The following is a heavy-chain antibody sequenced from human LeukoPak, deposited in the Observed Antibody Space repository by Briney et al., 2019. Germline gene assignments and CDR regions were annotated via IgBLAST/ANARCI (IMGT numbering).Heavy chain of an antibody. CDR1: GFTFSNYA. V-gene: IGHV3-23*05. CDR2: LYIGGNT. Sequence: PGGSLRLSCATSGFTFSNYAMSWVRQAPGKGLEWVSALYIGGNTYYADSVRGRFTISRDNSKNTLYLQMNSLRAEDTAIYYCMTAAGYNFGQYWGQGTLVTVSS. J-gene: IGHJ4*02. CDR3: MTAAGYNFGQY. D-gene: IGHD5-18*01.